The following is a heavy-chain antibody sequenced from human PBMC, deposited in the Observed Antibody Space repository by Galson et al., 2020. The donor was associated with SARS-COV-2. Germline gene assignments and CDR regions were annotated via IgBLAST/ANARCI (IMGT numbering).Heavy chain of an antibody. CDR2: FDPEDGET. V-gene: IGHV1-24*01. J-gene: IGHJ4*02. D-gene: IGHD6-6*01. CDR3: ATDFAYLAARASGY. Sequence: ASVKVSCKVSGYTLTELSMHWVRQAPGKGLEWMGGFDPEDGETIYAQKFQGRVTMTEDTSTDTAYMELSSLRSEDTAVYYCATDFAYLAARASGYWGQGTLVTVSS. CDR1: GYTLTELS.